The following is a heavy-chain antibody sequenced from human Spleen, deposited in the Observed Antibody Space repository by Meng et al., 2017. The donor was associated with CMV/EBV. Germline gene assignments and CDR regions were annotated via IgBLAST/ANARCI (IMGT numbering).Heavy chain of an antibody. Sequence: SQTLSLTCATSGDSVSSNSAAWNWIRQSPSRGLEWLGRTYYRSKWYNDYAVSLKSRVTVNPDTSKNHFSLHLNSVTPEDMAVYYCARETSSDYCFDYWGQGTLVTVSS. D-gene: IGHD3-22*01. CDR1: GDSVSSNSAA. CDR3: ARETSSDYCFDY. CDR2: TYYRSKWYN. V-gene: IGHV6-1*01. J-gene: IGHJ4*02.